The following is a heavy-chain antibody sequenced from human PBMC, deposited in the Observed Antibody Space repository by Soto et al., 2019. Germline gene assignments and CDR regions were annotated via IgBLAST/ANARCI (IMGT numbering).Heavy chain of an antibody. J-gene: IGHJ4*02. V-gene: IGHV4-31*03. CDR2: ISDSGST. CDR1: GGSISSGGYN. CDR3: ARGQSWFGGQTDY. Sequence: QVQLQESGPGLVKPSQTLSLTCTVSGGSISSGGYNWTWIRQHPGKGLEWIGYISDSGSTYYNPSLKSRVTISVDTSKNQYSLKLSSVTAADTAVYYCARGQSWFGGQTDYWGQGTLVTVSS. D-gene: IGHD3-10*01.